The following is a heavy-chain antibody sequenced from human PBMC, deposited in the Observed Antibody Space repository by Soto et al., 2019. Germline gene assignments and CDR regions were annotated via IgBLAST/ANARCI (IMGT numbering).Heavy chain of an antibody. J-gene: IGHJ4*02. CDR3: ATEPATAKPEGVDF. V-gene: IGHV1-2*02. CDR2: INPNRGGT. D-gene: IGHD1-1*01. Sequence: ASVKVSGKASGYTFSDYYIHWVRQAPGQGLEWMGWINPNRGGTKYAPKFQDGVTMTRDTSITTASMAVSRLRSGDTAVYYCATEPATAKPEGVDFWGQGTLVTVSS. CDR1: GYTFSDYY.